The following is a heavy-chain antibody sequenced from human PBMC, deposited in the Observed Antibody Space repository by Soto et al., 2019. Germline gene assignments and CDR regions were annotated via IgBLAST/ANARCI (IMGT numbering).Heavy chain of an antibody. CDR2: IYYSGAT. CDR1: GASISGNY. D-gene: IGHD1-26*01. Sequence: TLSLTCNVSGASISGNYWSWIRQPPGKGLEWIGYIYYSGATNYNPSLESRVTISVDTPKSQFSLKSTSVTPADTAVYYCAKAGSYSGSSRRVDYWGQGILVTVSS. V-gene: IGHV4-59*01. J-gene: IGHJ4*02. CDR3: AKAGSYSGSSRRVDY.